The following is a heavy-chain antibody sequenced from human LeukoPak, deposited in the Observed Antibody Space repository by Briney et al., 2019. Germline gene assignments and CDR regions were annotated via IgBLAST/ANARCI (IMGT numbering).Heavy chain of an antibody. J-gene: IGHJ4*02. Sequence: GGSLRLSRAASRFTFSDYYMTWIRQAPAKGREGVAYISSSYSTTHYADSVKGRFTISRDNAKNSLYVQMNNLRAEETAVYYCARDEAYSGYERDFDYWGQGTLVTVSS. V-gene: IGHV3-11*01. CDR1: RFTFSDYY. D-gene: IGHD5-12*01. CDR3: ARDEAYSGYERDFDY. CDR2: ISSSYSTT.